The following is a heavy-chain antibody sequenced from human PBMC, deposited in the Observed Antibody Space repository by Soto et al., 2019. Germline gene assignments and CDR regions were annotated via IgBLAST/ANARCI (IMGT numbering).Heavy chain of an antibody. J-gene: IGHJ4*02. D-gene: IGHD3-22*01. V-gene: IGHV3-30*18. CDR2: ISYDGSNK. Sequence: QVQLVESGGGVVQPGRTLRHSCAAAGFTFSSYGMHWVRQAPGKGLEWVAVISYDGSNKYYADSVKGRFTISRDNSKNTLYLHMNSLRAEDTAVYYCAKSPLIVVVITPLDYWGQGTLVTVSS. CDR1: GFTFSSYG. CDR3: AKSPLIVVVITPLDY.